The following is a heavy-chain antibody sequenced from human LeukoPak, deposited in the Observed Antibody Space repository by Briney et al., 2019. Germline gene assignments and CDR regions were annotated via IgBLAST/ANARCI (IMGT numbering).Heavy chain of an antibody. CDR1: GFTFSNYA. Sequence: GGSLRLSCAASGFTFSNYAMTWVRQAPGKGLEWVANIEQDGSEKYYVDSVKGRFTISRDNAKNSLYLQMNSLRAEDTAVYYCARVYDTSGYYGGDFDYWGQGTLVTVSS. CDR2: IEQDGSEK. D-gene: IGHD3-22*01. CDR3: ARVYDTSGYYGGDFDY. J-gene: IGHJ4*02. V-gene: IGHV3-7*04.